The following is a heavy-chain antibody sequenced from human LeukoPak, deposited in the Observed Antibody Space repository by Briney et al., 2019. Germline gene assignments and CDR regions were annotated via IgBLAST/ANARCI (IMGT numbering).Heavy chain of an antibody. J-gene: IGHJ3*02. CDR2: IRYDGSNK. D-gene: IGHD3-22*01. Sequence: GGSLRLSCAASGFTFSSYGMHWVRQAPGKGLEWVAFIRYDGSNKYYADSVKGRFTISRDNSKNTLYLRMNSLRAEDTAVYYCASALSSPMIARAFDIWGQGTMVTVSS. CDR3: ASALSSPMIARAFDI. V-gene: IGHV3-30*02. CDR1: GFTFSSYG.